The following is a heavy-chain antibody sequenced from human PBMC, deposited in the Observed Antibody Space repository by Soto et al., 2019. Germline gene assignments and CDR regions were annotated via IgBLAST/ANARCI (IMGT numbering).Heavy chain of an antibody. V-gene: IGHV3-11*01. CDR3: ARSSATVNGWWGYGLDV. Sequence: QVQLVESGGALVKPGGSLRLSCAASGFTFSDYFMTWIRQAPGKGLEWVSYISGSGSSSIFYADSVQGRFTISRDNAKHSLYLQMNSLRAEDTAVYYCARSSATVNGWWGYGLDVWGQGTTVTVSS. CDR1: GFTFSDYF. D-gene: IGHD1-1*01. CDR2: ISGSGSSSI. J-gene: IGHJ6*02.